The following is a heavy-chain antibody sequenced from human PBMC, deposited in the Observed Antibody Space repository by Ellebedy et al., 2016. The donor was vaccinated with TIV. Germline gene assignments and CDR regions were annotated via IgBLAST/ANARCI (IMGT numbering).Heavy chain of an antibody. CDR1: GGSFSGYY. D-gene: IGHD2-15*01. Sequence: SETLSLTXAVYGGSFSGYYWSWIRQPPGKGLEWIGEINHSGSTNYNPSLKSRVTISVDTSKIQFSLKLSSVTAADTAVYYCARGTKMRYCSGGSCYRVDPWGQGTLVTVSS. CDR2: INHSGST. V-gene: IGHV4-34*01. CDR3: ARGTKMRYCSGGSCYRVDP. J-gene: IGHJ5*02.